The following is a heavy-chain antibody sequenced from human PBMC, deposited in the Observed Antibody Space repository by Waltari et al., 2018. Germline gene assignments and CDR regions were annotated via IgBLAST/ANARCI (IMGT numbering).Heavy chain of an antibody. J-gene: IGHJ5*02. D-gene: IGHD3-16*01. V-gene: IGHV1-8*03. Sequence: QVQLVQSGAEVKKPGASVKVSCKASGYTFTSYDINWVRQATGQGLEWMGWMNPNSGNTGYAQRCQGRVTINRNTSISTAYMELSSLRYEDTAVYYCARGQSPRRGSTADHAWFDLWGQGTLVTVSS. CDR3: ARGQSPRRGSTADHAWFDL. CDR2: MNPNSGNT. CDR1: GYTFTSYD.